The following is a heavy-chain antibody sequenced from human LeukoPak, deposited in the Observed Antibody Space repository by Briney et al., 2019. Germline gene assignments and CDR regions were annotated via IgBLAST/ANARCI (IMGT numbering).Heavy chain of an antibody. CDR2: ISGSGDNS. Sequence: PGGSLRLSCAASGFTFYTYAMTWVRQAPGKGLEWVSSISGSGDNSYYADSVKGRFTISRDNSKNTLYVQMKSLRAEDTAVYYCAKGSASSGYYSTFDYWGQGTLVTVSS. D-gene: IGHD3-22*01. CDR3: AKGSASSGYYSTFDY. CDR1: GFTFYTYA. J-gene: IGHJ4*02. V-gene: IGHV3-23*01.